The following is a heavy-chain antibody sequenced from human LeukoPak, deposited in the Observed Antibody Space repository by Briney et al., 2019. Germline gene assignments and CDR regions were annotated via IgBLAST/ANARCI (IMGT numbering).Heavy chain of an antibody. D-gene: IGHD3-10*01. V-gene: IGHV4-59*01. CDR2: IYYSGST. J-gene: IGHJ5*02. Sequence: SETLSLTCTVSGGSISSYYWSWIRQPAGKGLEWIGYIYYSGSTNYNPSLKSRVTISVDTSKNQFSLKLSSVTAADTAVYYCARVLGSGTHGDNWFDPWGQGTLVTVSS. CDR1: GGSISSYY. CDR3: ARVLGSGTHGDNWFDP.